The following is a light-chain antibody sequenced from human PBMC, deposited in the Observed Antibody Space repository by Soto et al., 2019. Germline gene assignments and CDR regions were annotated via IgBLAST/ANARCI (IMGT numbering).Light chain of an antibody. CDR2: GAS. V-gene: IGKV3-20*01. CDR1: QSVRSTS. J-gene: IGKJ5*01. CDR3: QLTGSSPPIT. Sequence: VLTQSPGTLSLSPGERATLSCRASQSVRSTSLAWYQQKPGQAPRLPIYGASSRATGIPDRFSGGGSGTDFTLTISRLEPEDFAVYYCQLTGSSPPITFGQGTRLEIK.